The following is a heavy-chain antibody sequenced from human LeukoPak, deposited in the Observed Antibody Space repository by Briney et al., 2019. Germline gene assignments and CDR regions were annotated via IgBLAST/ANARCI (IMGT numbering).Heavy chain of an antibody. CDR2: IYYSGST. J-gene: IGHJ4*02. V-gene: IGHV4-59*01. CDR3: ARSLPGCPFDY. CDR1: GGSISSYY. D-gene: IGHD2-15*01. Sequence: SETLSLTCTVSGGSISSYYWSWIRQPPGKGLEWIGYIYYSGSTNYNPSLKSRVTISVDTSKNQFSLKLSSVTAADTAVYYCARSLPGCPFDYWGQGTLSPSPQ.